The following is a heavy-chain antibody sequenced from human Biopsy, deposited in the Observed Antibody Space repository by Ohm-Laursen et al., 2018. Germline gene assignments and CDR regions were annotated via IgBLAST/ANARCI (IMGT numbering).Heavy chain of an antibody. V-gene: IGHV1-69*01. CDR2: INSMFGTT. CDR1: GYTFTSFD. Sequence: SSVKVSCKASGYTFTSFDINWVRQAPGQGLEWMGEINSMFGTTNYAQTFQGRVTITADESTSTAYMEVSSLRSEDTAVYYCAKRGVERGRPLAYWGQGTLVTVSS. J-gene: IGHJ4*02. CDR3: AKRGVERGRPLAY. D-gene: IGHD1-1*01.